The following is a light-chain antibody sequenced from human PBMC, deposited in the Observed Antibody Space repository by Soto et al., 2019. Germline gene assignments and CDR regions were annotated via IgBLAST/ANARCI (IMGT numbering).Light chain of an antibody. CDR3: QAWDSSWV. V-gene: IGLV3-1*01. CDR1: NLGDKY. CDR2: QNY. Sequence: SYELTQPPSVSVSPGQTASITCSGDNLGDKYACWYQQKPGQSPVLVIYQNYKRPSGIPERFSGSNSGNRATLTISGTQAMDEADYYCQAWDSSWVFGGGTKLTVL. J-gene: IGLJ3*02.